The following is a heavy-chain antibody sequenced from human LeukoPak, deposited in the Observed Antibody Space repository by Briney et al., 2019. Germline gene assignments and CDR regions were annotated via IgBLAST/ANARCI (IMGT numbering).Heavy chain of an antibody. V-gene: IGHV1-69*05. CDR3: ARAVYVSSAFDM. D-gene: IGHD3-16*01. CDR1: GGTFSSYG. Sequence: SVKVSCKASGGTFSSYGISWVRQAPGQGLEWVGGIIPISGTANYAQKFQGRVTMTTDTSTSTAYMELRSLRSDDTAVYYCARAVYVSSAFDMWGQGTMVTVSS. J-gene: IGHJ3*02. CDR2: IIPISGTA.